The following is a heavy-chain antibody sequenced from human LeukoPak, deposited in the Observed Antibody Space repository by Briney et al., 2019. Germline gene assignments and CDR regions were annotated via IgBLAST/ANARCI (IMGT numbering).Heavy chain of an antibody. V-gene: IGHV1-2*02. CDR1: GYTFTGYY. CDR3: ARPHYDYVWGSYRYIPRYFDY. Sequence: ASVKVSCKASGYTFTGYYMHWVRQAPGQGLEWMGWINPNSGGTNYAQKFQGRVTMTRDTSISTAYMELSRLRSDDTAVYYYARPHYDYVWGSYRYIPRYFDYWGQGTLVTVSS. D-gene: IGHD3-16*02. J-gene: IGHJ4*02. CDR2: INPNSGGT.